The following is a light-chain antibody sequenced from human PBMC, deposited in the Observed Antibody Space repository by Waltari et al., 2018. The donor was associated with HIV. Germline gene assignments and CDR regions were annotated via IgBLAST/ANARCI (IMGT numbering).Light chain of an antibody. CDR2: DVT. J-gene: IGLJ1*01. CDR3: SSNPTIDTLV. Sequence: QSALTQPASVSGSPGQSITISCTGTSSGFIVSDYVAWYQQHPGRAPELRIYDVTTRPPRVSERFSCSKSGNTASLTISGRQAEDEADYYCSSNPTIDTLVFGTGTKVTVL. CDR1: SSGFIVSDY. V-gene: IGLV2-14*03.